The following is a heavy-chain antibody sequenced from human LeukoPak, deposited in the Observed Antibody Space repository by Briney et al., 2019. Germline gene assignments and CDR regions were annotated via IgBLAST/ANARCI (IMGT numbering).Heavy chain of an antibody. CDR3: ARESGVTHYYYGMDV. D-gene: IGHD2-21*02. Sequence: SQTLSLTCTVSGGSISSGGYYWSWIRQHPGKGLEWIGYIYYSGSTYYNPSLKSRVTISVDTSKNQFSLKLSPVTAADTAVYYCARESGVTHYYYGMDVWGKGTTVTVSS. CDR1: GGSISSGGYY. J-gene: IGHJ6*04. CDR2: IYYSGST. V-gene: IGHV4-31*03.